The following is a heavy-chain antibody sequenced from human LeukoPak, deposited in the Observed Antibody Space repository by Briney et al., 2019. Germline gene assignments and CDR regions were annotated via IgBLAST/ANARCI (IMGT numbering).Heavy chain of an antibody. CDR1: GFTFSSYA. V-gene: IGHV3-23*01. Sequence: GGSLRLSCAASGFTFSSYAMSWVRQAPGKGLEWVSAISGSGGSTYYADSVEGRFTISRDNSKNTLYLQMNSLRAEDTAVYYCAKDSAQWELLPYEENDYWGQGTLVTVSS. J-gene: IGHJ4*02. D-gene: IGHD1-26*01. CDR2: ISGSGGST. CDR3: AKDSAQWELLPYEENDY.